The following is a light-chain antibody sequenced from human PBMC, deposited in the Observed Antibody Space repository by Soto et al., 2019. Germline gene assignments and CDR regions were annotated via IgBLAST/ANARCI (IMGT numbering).Light chain of an antibody. J-gene: IGKJ2*01. CDR1: QSISTY. V-gene: IGKV1-39*01. CDR2: AAS. Sequence: DIPMTQSPSSLSASVGDRVTITCRASQSISTYLNWYQHKPGKAPNVLIYAASSLQSGVPSRFSGSGSGTDFTLTINSLQPEDFATYYCQQNYKTPYTFGQGTKLEIK. CDR3: QQNYKTPYT.